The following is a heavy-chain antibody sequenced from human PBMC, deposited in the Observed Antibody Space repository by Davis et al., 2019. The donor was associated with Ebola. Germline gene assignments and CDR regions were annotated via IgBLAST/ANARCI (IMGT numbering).Heavy chain of an antibody. V-gene: IGHV3-30-3*01. Sequence: GESLKISCAASGFTFSSYAMSWIRQPPGTGLEWVAVISYDGSIKYYADSVKGRFTISRDNSKNTLYLQMNSLRAEDTAVYSCARGRYSLAYWGQGTLVTVSS. CDR3: ARGRYSLAY. CDR2: ISYDGSIK. J-gene: IGHJ4*02. CDR1: GFTFSSYA.